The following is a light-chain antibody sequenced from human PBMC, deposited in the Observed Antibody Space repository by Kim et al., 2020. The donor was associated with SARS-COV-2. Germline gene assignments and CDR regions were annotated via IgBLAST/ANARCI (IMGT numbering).Light chain of an antibody. V-gene: IGKV1-39*01. CDR1: QPISNY. CDR3: QQTYSTPPVT. J-gene: IGKJ5*01. Sequence: DIQLTQSPSSLSASVGDRVTITCRASQPISNYLNWYQQKPGKAPNLLIFVASSLHTGVPSRFSGSGSGTDFTLTINNLQLEDFATYYCQQTYSTPPVTFGQGTRLGIK. CDR2: VAS.